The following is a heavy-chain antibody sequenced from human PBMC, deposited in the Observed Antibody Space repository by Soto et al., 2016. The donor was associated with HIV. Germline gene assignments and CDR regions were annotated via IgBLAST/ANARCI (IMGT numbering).Heavy chain of an antibody. CDR3: VSYSLGDPPKGKDV. Sequence: QVQLQESGPGLVKPSGTLSLTCAVSGASISSSNWWSWVRQPPGKGLEWIGEMYHSGNTNYNPSLKSRVTISADKSKNQFSLILRSVTAADTAIYYCVSYSLGDPPKGKDVVGPRDHGSPVSS. D-gene: IGHD3-16*01. CDR1: GASISSSNW. CDR2: MYHSGNT. J-gene: IGHJ6*02. V-gene: IGHV4-4*02.